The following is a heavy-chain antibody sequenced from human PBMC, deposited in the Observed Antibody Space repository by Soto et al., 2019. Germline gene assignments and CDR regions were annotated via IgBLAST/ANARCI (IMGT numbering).Heavy chain of an antibody. D-gene: IGHD6-13*01. V-gene: IGHV3-30-3*01. Sequence: ESGGGVVQPGRSLTLSCAASGSTFSSYAIHWVRQAPGKGLEWVAVISYDGSNTYYADSVKGRFTISRDNSKNTLSLQMNSLRAEDTAMYYCARSSIWYYFDYWGQGTLVTVSS. J-gene: IGHJ4*02. CDR3: ARSSIWYYFDY. CDR1: GSTFSSYA. CDR2: ISYDGSNT.